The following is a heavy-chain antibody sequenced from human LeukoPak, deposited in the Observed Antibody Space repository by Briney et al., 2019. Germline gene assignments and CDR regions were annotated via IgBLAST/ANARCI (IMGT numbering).Heavy chain of an antibody. J-gene: IGHJ4*02. CDR3: AKVLRQRTHALVFDY. CDR2: ISSSSSYI. V-gene: IGHV3-21*04. D-gene: IGHD3-16*01. CDR1: GFTFSSYS. Sequence: GGSLRLSCAASGFTFSSYSMNWVRQAPGKGLEWVSSISSSSSYIYYADSVKGRFTISRDNSKTTLILQMNSLRAEDAAVYYCAKVLRQRTHALVFDYWGQGTLVTVSS.